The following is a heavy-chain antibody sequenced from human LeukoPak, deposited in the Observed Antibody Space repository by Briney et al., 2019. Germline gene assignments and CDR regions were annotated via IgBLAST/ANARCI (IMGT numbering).Heavy chain of an antibody. CDR2: FDPEDGET. Sequence: ASVKVSCEVSGYTLTELSMHWVRQAPGKGLEWMGGFDPEDGETIYAQKFQGRVTMTEDTSTDTAYMELSSLRSEDTAVYYCATGGRIMITFGGVIALERWGQGTLVTVSS. J-gene: IGHJ4*02. D-gene: IGHD3-16*02. V-gene: IGHV1-24*01. CDR1: GYTLTELS. CDR3: ATGGRIMITFGGVIALER.